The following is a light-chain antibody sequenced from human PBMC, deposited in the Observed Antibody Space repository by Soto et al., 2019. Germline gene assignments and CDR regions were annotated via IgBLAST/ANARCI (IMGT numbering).Light chain of an antibody. CDR2: EVR. CDR1: SSDVGSYNY. V-gene: IGLV2-14*01. Sequence: QSALTQPASVSGSPGQSITISCTGTSSDVGSYNYVSWYQQHPGKAPKLMIYEVRDRPSGISSRFSGSKSGNTASLTISGLQTEDEADYYCSSYTSSSILFGTRTKLTVL. CDR3: SSYTSSSIL. J-gene: IGLJ1*01.